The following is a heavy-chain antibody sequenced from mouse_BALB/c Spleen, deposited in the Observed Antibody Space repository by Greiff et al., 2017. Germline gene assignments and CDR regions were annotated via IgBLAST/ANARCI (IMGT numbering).Heavy chain of an antibody. CDR2: ISSGGSYT. CDR3: AIPYAGAMDY. Sequence: EVKVVESGGDLVKPGGSLKLSCAASGFTFSSYGMSWVRQTPDKRLEWVATISSGGSYTYYPDSVKGRFTISRDNAKNTLYLQMSSLKSEDTAMYYCAIPYAGAMDYWGQGTSVTVSS. V-gene: IGHV5-6*01. D-gene: IGHD6-5*01. CDR1: GFTFSSYG. J-gene: IGHJ4*01.